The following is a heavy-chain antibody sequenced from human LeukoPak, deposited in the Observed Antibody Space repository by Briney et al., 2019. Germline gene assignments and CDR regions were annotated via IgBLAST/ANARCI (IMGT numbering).Heavy chain of an antibody. CDR1: GFPFSTYA. CDR3: AKGGVYGDYYFDY. V-gene: IGHV3-23*01. CDR2: IIGSGGDT. D-gene: IGHD4-17*01. Sequence: QPGGSLRLSCAASGFPFSTYAMSWVRQAPGKGLEWVSVIIGSGGDTYYADSVKGRFTISGDNSKNTVYLQMNSLRAEDTALYYCAKGGVYGDYYFDYWGQGTLVTVSS. J-gene: IGHJ4*02.